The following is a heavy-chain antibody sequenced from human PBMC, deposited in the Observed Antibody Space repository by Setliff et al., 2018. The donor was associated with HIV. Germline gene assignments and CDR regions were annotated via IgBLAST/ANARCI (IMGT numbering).Heavy chain of an antibody. J-gene: IGHJ4*02. CDR1: GGSISSDDYY. D-gene: IGHD6-19*01. Sequence: SETLSLTCTVSGGSISSDDYYWNWIRQPPGKGLEWIGYITYSGSAYYNPSLKSRVTISVDTSKNQFSLKLSPVTAADTAVYYCARHSGGWNYYLDYWGQGTLVTVSS. CDR2: ITYSGSA. V-gene: IGHV4-30-4*08. CDR3: ARHSGGWNYYLDY.